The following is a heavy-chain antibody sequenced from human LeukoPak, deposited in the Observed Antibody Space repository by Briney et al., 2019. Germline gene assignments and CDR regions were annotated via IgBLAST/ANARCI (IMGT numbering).Heavy chain of an antibody. CDR2: IKQDGSEK. J-gene: IGHJ4*01. V-gene: IGHV3-7*01. Sequence: GGSLRLSCAGSGFTISNYWMSWVRQAPGKGLEWVANIKQDGSEKYYVDSVKGRFTISRDNAKNSLYLQMDSLRAEDTAVYYCVRDTGHPINYRGQGNLVTGSS. CDR3: VRDTGHPINY. CDR1: GFTISNYW. D-gene: IGHD1-14*01.